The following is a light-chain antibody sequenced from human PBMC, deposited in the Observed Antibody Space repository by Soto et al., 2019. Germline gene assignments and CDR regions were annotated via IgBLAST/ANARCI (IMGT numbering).Light chain of an antibody. Sequence: QSALTQPASVSGSPGQSITISCTGTSSDVGGYNYVSWYQQHPGNAPKLMIYEVSNRPSGVSNRFSGSKSGNTASLTISGLQAEDEADYYCSSYTSISALYVFGTGTKLTVL. V-gene: IGLV2-14*01. CDR3: SSYTSISALYV. CDR1: SSDVGGYNY. CDR2: EVS. J-gene: IGLJ1*01.